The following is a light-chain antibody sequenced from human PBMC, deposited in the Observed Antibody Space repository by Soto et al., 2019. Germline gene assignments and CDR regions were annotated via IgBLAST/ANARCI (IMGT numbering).Light chain of an antibody. J-gene: IGLJ1*01. CDR1: SSDVGGYYY. Sequence: QSALTQPASVSGSPGQSITISCTGTSSDVGGYYYVSWYQHHPGKAPKLIIYQVTNRPSGVSNRFSASKSGNTASLAISALQAEDDAHYYCCSYSSSSTFYVFGTGTKVTVL. CDR3: CSYSSSSTFYV. CDR2: QVT. V-gene: IGLV2-14*01.